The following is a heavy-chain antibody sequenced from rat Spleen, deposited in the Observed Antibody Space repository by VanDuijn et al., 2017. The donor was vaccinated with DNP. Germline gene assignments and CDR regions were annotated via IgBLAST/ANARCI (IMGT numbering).Heavy chain of an antibody. V-gene: IGHV5-22*01. CDR2: ITYDGSST. CDR1: GFTFSDYY. Sequence: EVRLVESGGGLVQPGRSLKLSCAASGFTFSDYYMAWVRQAPTRGLEWVAYITYDGSSTYYGDSVKGRFTISRDNAKSTLYLQMNSLRSEDMATYYCARHGRRVFDYWGQGVMVTVSS. J-gene: IGHJ2*01. CDR3: ARHGRRVFDY. D-gene: IGHD1-11*01.